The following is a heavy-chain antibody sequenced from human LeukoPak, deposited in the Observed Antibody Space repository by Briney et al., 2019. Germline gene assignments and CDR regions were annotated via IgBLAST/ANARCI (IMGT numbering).Heavy chain of an antibody. Sequence: PSETLSLTRTVSGGSISSYYWSWIRQPPGKGLEWIGYIYYSGSTNYNPSLKSRVTISVDTSKNQFSLKLSSVTAADTAVYYCAACLGPDDAFDVWGQGTMVTVSS. CDR3: AACLGPDDAFDV. V-gene: IGHV4-59*01. D-gene: IGHD7-27*01. CDR1: GGSISSYY. CDR2: IYYSGST. J-gene: IGHJ3*01.